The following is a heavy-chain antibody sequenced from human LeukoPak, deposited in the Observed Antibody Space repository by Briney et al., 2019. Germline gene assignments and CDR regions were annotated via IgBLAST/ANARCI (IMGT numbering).Heavy chain of an antibody. CDR1: GYTFTGYY. J-gene: IGHJ4*02. D-gene: IGHD3-9*01. CDR2: INPNSGGT. Sequence: GASVNVSCKASGYTFTGYYMHWVRQAPGQGLEWMGWINPNSGGTNYAQKFQGRVTMTRDTSISTAYMELSRLRSDDTAVYYCARDWGVHFDWLFDSEYYFDYWGQGTLVTVSS. CDR3: ARDWGVHFDWLFDSEYYFDY. V-gene: IGHV1-2*02.